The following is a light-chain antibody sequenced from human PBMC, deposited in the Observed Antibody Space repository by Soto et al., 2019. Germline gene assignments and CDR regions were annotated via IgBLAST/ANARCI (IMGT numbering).Light chain of an antibody. J-gene: IGKJ5*01. Sequence: DIQMTQSPSSLSASVGDRVTITCRASQGIRNDLGWYQQKPGKAPKRLIYSSSNLQSGVPSRFSGSGSGTEFNLTIRSLKPDDFATYYCQQYSTYSTFGQGTRLEIK. CDR2: SSS. CDR3: QQYSTYST. V-gene: IGKV1-17*01. CDR1: QGIRND.